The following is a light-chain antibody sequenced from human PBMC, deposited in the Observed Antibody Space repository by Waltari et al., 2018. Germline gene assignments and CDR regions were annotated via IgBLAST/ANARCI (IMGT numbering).Light chain of an antibody. J-gene: IGLJ2*01. V-gene: IGLV4-69*01. CDR2: LNSDGSH. CDR1: SGRSSYA. Sequence: QLVLTQSPSASASLGASVKLTCTLTSGRSSYAIAWPQQQPAKGPRYLMKLNSDGSHSKGDGIPDRFSGSSSGAERYLTISSLQSEDEADYYCQTWGTGIQVFGGGTKLTVL. CDR3: QTWGTGIQV.